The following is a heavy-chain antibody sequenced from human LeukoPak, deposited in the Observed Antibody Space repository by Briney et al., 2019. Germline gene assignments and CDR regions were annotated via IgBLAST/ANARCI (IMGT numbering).Heavy chain of an antibody. CDR2: IIPIFGTA. J-gene: IGHJ6*02. Sequence: ASVKVSCKASGGTFSRYAISWVRQAPGQGLEWMGGIIPIFGTANHAQKFQGRVTITADESTSTAYMELSSLRSEDTAVYYCARLPLTGYSRGYYYGMDVWGQGTTVTVSS. CDR1: GGTFSRYA. CDR3: ARLPLTGYSRGYYYGMDV. D-gene: IGHD3-9*01. V-gene: IGHV1-69*13.